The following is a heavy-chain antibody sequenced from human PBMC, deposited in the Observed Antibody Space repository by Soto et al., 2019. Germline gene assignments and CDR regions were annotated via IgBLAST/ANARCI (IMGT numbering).Heavy chain of an antibody. CDR3: AKCAVLITTSGGWCNGFDP. Sequence: EVQLLESGGTLVQPGESLRLSCEVSGFSFSSFAMNWVRQAPGEGLEWVSSIRGTATSYADSVKGRFTISRDNSKNTVYLQMNTLRGEDTAVYYCAKCAVLITTSGGWCNGFDPGGQGTVVIVSS. CDR2: IRGTAT. V-gene: IGHV3-23*01. CDR1: GFSFSSFA. D-gene: IGHD3-16*01. J-gene: IGHJ5*02.